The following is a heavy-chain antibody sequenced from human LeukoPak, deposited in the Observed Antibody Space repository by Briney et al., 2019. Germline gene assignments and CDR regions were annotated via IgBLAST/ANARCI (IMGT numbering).Heavy chain of an antibody. Sequence: SQTLSLTCTVSGGSISSGYYWGWILQPPGKGLEWIGSIYYSGSTYYNPSLKSRVTISVDTSKNQFSLKLSSVTAADTAVYYCARRMSPLVIRPIDIWGQGTMVTVSS. V-gene: IGHV4-39*01. CDR3: ARRMSPLVIRPIDI. CDR1: GGSISSGYY. J-gene: IGHJ3*02. D-gene: IGHD3-22*01. CDR2: IYYSGST.